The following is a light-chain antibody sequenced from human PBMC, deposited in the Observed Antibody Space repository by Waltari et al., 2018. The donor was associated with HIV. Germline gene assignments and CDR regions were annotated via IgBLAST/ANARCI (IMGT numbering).Light chain of an antibody. J-gene: IGLJ2*01. Sequence: QSVLTQPPSVSGAPGQRVTISCTGSSSNIGAGYDVHWYQQLPGTAPKPLIYGNSIRPSGVPDRFSGSMSGTSASLAITGLQAEDEADYYCQSYDSSLSGHVVFGGGTKLTVL. V-gene: IGLV1-40*01. CDR1: SSNIGAGYD. CDR3: QSYDSSLSGHVV. CDR2: GNS.